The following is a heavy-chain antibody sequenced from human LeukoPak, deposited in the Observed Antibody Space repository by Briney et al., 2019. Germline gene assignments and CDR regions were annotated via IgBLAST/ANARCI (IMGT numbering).Heavy chain of an antibody. D-gene: IGHD3-22*01. CDR2: IYYSGST. CDR3: ARESYYYDSSRFDP. V-gene: IGHV4-59*01. J-gene: IGHJ5*02. CDR1: GGSINYYY. Sequence: PSETLSLTCTVSGGSINYYYWMWIRQPPGKGLEWIGYIYYSGSTNYNPSLKSRVTISVDTSKNQFSLKLSSVTAADTAVYYCARESYYYDSSRFDPWGQGTLVTVSS.